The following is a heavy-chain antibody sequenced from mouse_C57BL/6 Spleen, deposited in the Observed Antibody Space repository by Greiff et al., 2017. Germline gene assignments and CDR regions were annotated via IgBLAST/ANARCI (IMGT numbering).Heavy chain of an antibody. CDR1: GYSITSGYY. CDR2: ISYDGSN. J-gene: IGHJ4*01. CDR3: ARRITTRGAMDY. Sequence: DVKLQESGPGLVKPSQSLSLTCSVTGYSITSGYYWNWIRQFPGNKLEWMGYISYDGSNNYNPSLKNRISITRDTSKNQFFLKLNSVTTEDTATYYCARRITTRGAMDYWGQGTSVTVSS. V-gene: IGHV3-6*01. D-gene: IGHD1-1*01.